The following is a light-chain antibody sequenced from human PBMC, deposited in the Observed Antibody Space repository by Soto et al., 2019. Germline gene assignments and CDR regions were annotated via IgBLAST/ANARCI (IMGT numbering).Light chain of an antibody. CDR1: SSDVGGYNY. CDR2: EVS. CDR3: SSYGSTSTRYV. V-gene: IGLV2-14*01. J-gene: IGLJ1*01. Sequence: QSVLTQPASVSGSPGQSITISCTGTSSDVGGYNYVSWYQQHPGKAPKLLIYEVSNRPSGVSNRFSGSKSGNTASLTISGLPAEDEADYFCSSYGSTSTRYVFGTGTKLTVL.